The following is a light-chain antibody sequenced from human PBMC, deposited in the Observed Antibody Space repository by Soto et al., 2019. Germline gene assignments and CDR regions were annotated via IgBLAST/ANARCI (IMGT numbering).Light chain of an antibody. J-gene: IGLJ1*01. CDR2: EVS. CDR3: QSYDSSLSGYV. CDR1: SSDVGGYNY. V-gene: IGLV2-11*01. Sequence: QSVLTQPRSVSGSPGQSVTISCTGTSSDVGGYNYVSWYQQHPGKAPKLMIYEVSNRPSGVPGRFSGSKSGTSASLAITGLQAEDEADYYCQSYDSSLSGYVFGTGTRVTVL.